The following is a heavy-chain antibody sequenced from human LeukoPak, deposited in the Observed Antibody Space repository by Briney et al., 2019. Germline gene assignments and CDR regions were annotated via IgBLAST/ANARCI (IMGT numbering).Heavy chain of an antibody. J-gene: IGHJ4*02. CDR3: AKDPAVLPAVTFDN. V-gene: IGHV3-23*01. CDR2: IRGPGITT. Sequence: GCLRLSCAASGFTFSTYAMNWVRQVPGRRLEWVSGIRGPGITTYYADSVKGRFTVSRDNDQNTLYLQMHSLRADDTAVYYCAKDPAVLPAVTFDNWGQGTLVTLSS. CDR1: GFTFSTYA. D-gene: IGHD2-2*01.